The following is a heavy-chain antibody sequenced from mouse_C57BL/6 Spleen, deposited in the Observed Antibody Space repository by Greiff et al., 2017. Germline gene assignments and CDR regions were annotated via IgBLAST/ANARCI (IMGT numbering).Heavy chain of an antibody. V-gene: IGHV14-4*01. J-gene: IGHJ2*01. CDR2: IDPENGDT. CDR3: TTRGNYYFDY. Sequence: EVKLVESGAELVRPGASVKLSCTASGFTIKDDYMHWVKQRPEQGLEWIGWIDPENGDTEYASKFQGKATITADTSSNTAYLQLSRLTSEDTAVYYSTTRGNYYFDYWGQGTTLTVSS. CDR1: GFTIKDDY. D-gene: IGHD2-1*01.